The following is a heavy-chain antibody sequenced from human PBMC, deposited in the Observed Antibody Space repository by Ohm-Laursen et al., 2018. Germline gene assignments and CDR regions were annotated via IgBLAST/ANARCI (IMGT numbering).Heavy chain of an antibody. CDR2: ISSSGSLI. D-gene: IGHD6-19*01. Sequence: GSLRLSCSASGFTFSDYYIHWIRQAPGKGLEWLSYISSSGSLIYYADSVKGRFTISRDNGKNSLYLQMNSLRSEDTAVYYCAGANSGSNAEYFQHWGQGTLVTVSS. CDR1: GFTFSDYY. V-gene: IGHV3-11*01. J-gene: IGHJ1*01. CDR3: AGANSGSNAEYFQH.